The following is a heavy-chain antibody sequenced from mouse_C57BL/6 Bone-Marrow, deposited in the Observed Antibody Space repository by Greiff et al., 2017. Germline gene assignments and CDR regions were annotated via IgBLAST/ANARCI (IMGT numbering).Heavy chain of an antibody. CDR2: INPNNGGT. CDR3: ARDYGSSYPYYFDY. V-gene: IGHV1-26*01. D-gene: IGHD1-1*01. J-gene: IGHJ2*01. CDR1: GYTFTDYY. Sequence: EVQLQQSGPELVKPGASVKISCKASGYTFTDYYMNWVKQSHGKSLEWIGDINPNNGGTSYNQKFKGKATLTVDKSSSTAYMELRSLTSEDSAVYYCARDYGSSYPYYFDYWGQGTTLTVSS.